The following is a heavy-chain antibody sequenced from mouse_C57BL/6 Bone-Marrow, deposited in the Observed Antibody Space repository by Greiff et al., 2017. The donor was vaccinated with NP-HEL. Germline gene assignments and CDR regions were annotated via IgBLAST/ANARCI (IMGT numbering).Heavy chain of an antibody. Sequence: QVQLQQPGTELVKPGASVKLSCKASGYTFTSFWMHWVKQRPGQGLEWIGNINPSNGGTNYNEKFKSKATLTVDKSSSTAYMQLSSLTSEDSAVYYCARDDPGRGAMDYWGQGTSVTVSS. CDR3: ARDDPGRGAMDY. CDR2: INPSNGGT. J-gene: IGHJ4*01. CDR1: GYTFTSFW. D-gene: IGHD3-2*02. V-gene: IGHV1-53*01.